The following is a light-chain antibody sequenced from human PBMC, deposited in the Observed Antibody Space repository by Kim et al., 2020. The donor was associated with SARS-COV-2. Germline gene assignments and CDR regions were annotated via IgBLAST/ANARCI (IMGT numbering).Light chain of an antibody. J-gene: IGKJ5*01. CDR1: QDISNY. Sequence: DIQMTQSPSSLSASVGDRVTITCQASQDISNYLNWYQQKPGKAPKLLIYDASNLETGVPSRFSGSGSGTDFTFTISSLQPEDIATYYCQQYDNIPPSITFGQGTRLEIK. V-gene: IGKV1-33*01. CDR3: QQYDNIPPSIT. CDR2: DAS.